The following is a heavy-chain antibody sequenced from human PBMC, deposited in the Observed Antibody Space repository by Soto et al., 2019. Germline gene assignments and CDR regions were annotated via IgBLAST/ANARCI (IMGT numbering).Heavy chain of an antibody. CDR1: GGSISSGGYY. J-gene: IGHJ4*02. CDR2: IYYSGST. CDR3: ARSGYSYGPNPLLY. V-gene: IGHV4-31*03. Sequence: QVQLQESGPGLVKPSQTLSLTCTVSGGSISSGGYYWSWIRQHPGKGLEWIGYIYYSGSTYYNPSLEIRVTIXVXTXXNQFSLKLSSVTAADTAVYYCARSGYSYGPNPLLYWGQGTLVTVSS. D-gene: IGHD5-18*01.